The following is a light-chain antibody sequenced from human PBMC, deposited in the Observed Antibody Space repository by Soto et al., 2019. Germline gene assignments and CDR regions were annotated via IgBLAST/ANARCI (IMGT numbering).Light chain of an antibody. Sequence: EIVMTQSPATLSVSPGERATLSCRASQSVGSNLAWYQQKPGQAPRLLIYGASTRATGIPARFSGSGSGTEFTLTISSLQSEDCAIYFCQQYNNWPPDRTFGQGTQVEIK. CDR3: QQYNNWPPDRT. CDR2: GAS. J-gene: IGKJ1*01. CDR1: QSVGSN. V-gene: IGKV3-15*01.